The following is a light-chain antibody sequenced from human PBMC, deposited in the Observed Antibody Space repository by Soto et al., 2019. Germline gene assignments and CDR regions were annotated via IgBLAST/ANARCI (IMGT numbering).Light chain of an antibody. Sequence: EIVMTQSPAPLSVSAGERATLSCRARQSVRSNLAWYQQKPGQAPRLLIYDASTRATGIPARFSGSGSGTEFILTISILQSEDFGVYYCQQRSNWPLTFGGGTKVEIK. CDR1: QSVRSN. CDR3: QQRSNWPLT. J-gene: IGKJ4*01. V-gene: IGKV3D-15*01. CDR2: DAS.